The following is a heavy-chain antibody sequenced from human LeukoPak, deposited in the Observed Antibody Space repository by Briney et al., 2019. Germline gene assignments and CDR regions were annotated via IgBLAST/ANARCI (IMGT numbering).Heavy chain of an antibody. V-gene: IGHV3-48*02. D-gene: IGHD5-18*01. CDR2: ISTGGRTI. J-gene: IGHJ4*02. CDR1: GFTFSGST. Sequence: LSGGSLRLSCAASGFTFSGSTIHWVRQAPGKGLEWVSYISTGGRTIYYADSVKGRFTISRDNAKNSLYLQMKSLRDEDTAVYYCARETDSYGNYFDYWGQGTLVTVSS. CDR3: ARETDSYGNYFDY.